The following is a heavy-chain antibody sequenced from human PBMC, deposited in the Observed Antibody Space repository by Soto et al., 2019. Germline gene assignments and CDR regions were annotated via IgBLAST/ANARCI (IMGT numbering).Heavy chain of an antibody. V-gene: IGHV1-3*01. CDR2: INAGNGNT. J-gene: IGHJ4*02. CDR3: AKSATVPAAIAY. CDR1: GYTLTSYA. Sequence: GTSVKVSCKDSGYTLTSYARHWVRQAPGQRLEWMGWINAGNGNTKYSQKFQGRVTITRDTSASTAYMELSSLRSEDTAVYYCAKSATVPAAIAYWGQGTLVTVSS. D-gene: IGHD2-2*02.